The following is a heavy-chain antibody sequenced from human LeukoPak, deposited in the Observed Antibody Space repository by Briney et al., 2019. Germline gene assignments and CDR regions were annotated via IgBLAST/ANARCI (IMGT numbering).Heavy chain of an antibody. CDR3: ARGFGDIPY. J-gene: IGHJ4*02. CDR2: LYSGDRT. Sequence: SGGSLRLSCIVSGFTVDSNYMTWVRQAPGKGLEWVSVLYSGDRTYYADSVKGRFTISRDNSKNTLYLQMNSLRAEDTAMYYCARGFGDIPYWGQGTLVTVSP. V-gene: IGHV3-53*01. D-gene: IGHD3-9*01. CDR1: GFTVDSNY.